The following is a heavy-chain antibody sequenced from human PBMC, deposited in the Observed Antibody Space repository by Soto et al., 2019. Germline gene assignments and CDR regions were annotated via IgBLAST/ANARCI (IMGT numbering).Heavy chain of an antibody. D-gene: IGHD6-6*01. CDR2: IIPIFGTA. CDR3: ARTGGSSIAARPTDFDY. Sequence: GASVKVSCKASGYTFTSYYMHWVRQAPGQGLEWMGGIIPIFGTANYAQKFQGRVTITADESTSTAYMELSSLRSEDTAVYYCARTGGSSIAARPTDFDYWGQGTLVTVSS. J-gene: IGHJ4*02. CDR1: GYTFTSYY. V-gene: IGHV1-69*13.